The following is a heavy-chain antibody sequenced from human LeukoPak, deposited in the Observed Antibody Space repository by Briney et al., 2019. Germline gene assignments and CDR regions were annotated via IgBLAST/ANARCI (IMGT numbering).Heavy chain of an antibody. J-gene: IGHJ4*02. CDR2: IDHTGST. V-gene: IGHV4-59*01. Sequence: PSETLSLTCTVSDDSITIYYWTWIRQPPGKGLEWIGYIDHTGSTNYNPSLNSRVTISRDTSKNHFSLELTSATAADTAVYYCARDATHFGSSTLDYWGQGTLVTVSS. CDR3: ARDATHFGSSTLDY. D-gene: IGHD6-6*01. CDR1: DDSITIYY.